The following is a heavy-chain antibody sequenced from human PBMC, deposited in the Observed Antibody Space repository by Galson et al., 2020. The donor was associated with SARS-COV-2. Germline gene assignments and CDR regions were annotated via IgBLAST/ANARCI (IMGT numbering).Heavy chain of an antibody. J-gene: IGHJ6*03. CDR3: AKDFVRGIGYMDV. D-gene: IGHD3-10*02. CDR1: GFPFSRYG. V-gene: IGHV3-23*01. Sequence: GDSLQISCVASGFPFSRYGMSWLRQAPGQGLEWVATTSATTYYAAPVRRRFIISRDDSKNTLYLQMNGLSADDTAVYYCAKDFVRGIGYMDVWGPGTTVTVSS. CDR2: TSATT.